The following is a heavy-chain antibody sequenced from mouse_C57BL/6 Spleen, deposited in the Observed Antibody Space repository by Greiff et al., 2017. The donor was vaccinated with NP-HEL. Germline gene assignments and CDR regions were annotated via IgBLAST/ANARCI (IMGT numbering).Heavy chain of an antibody. CDR1: GYTFTSYW. V-gene: IGHV1-64*01. CDR2: IHPNSGST. Sequence: QVQLQQPGAELVKPGASVKLSCKASGYTFTSYWMHWVKQRPGQGLEWIGMIHPNSGSTNYNEKFKSKATLTVDKSSSTAYMQLSSLTSEDSAVYYCAREADYYYGSSDYWYFDVWGTGTTVTVSS. D-gene: IGHD1-1*01. CDR3: AREADYYYGSSDYWYFDV. J-gene: IGHJ1*03.